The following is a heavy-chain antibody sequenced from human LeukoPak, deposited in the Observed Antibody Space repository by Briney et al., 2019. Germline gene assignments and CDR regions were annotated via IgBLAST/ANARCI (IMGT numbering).Heavy chain of an antibody. CDR1: GLTFSSYW. CDR2: MQQDGSEK. D-gene: IGHD2-8*01. Sequence: GGSLRLSCAASGLTFSSYWMSWVRQAPGKGLEWVANMQQDGSEKYYVDSVKGRFTISRDNAKNSLYLQMNSLRAEDTAVYYCARDNGRKGDYWGRGTLVTVST. CDR3: ARDNGRKGDY. J-gene: IGHJ4*02. V-gene: IGHV3-7*01.